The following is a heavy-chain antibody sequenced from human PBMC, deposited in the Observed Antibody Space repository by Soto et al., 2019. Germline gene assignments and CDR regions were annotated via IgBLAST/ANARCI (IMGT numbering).Heavy chain of an antibody. J-gene: IGHJ3*02. Sequence: QVQLVQSGAEVKKPGASVKVSCKASGYTFTSYAMHWVRQAPGQRLEWMGWINAGNGNTKYSQKFQGTVTITTDTSAGNAYMELRRLRSEDTAVYYCAKCPPSRSTETHDAFDIWGQGTMVTVSS. V-gene: IGHV1-3*01. CDR3: AKCPPSRSTETHDAFDI. D-gene: IGHD4-17*01. CDR1: GYTFTSYA. CDR2: INAGNGNT.